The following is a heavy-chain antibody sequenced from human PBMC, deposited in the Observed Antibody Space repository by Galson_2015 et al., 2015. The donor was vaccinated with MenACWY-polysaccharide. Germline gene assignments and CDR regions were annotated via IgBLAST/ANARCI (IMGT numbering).Heavy chain of an antibody. Sequence: SVKVSCKASGYSFSSYDINWVRQTTGQGLEWMGWMKPNSGNTGYAQKFQGRVTMTRNTSISIAYMELSSLRSEDTAVYYCARGGKYYDDSSGYLNWFDPWGQGTLVTVSS. CDR2: MKPNSGNT. J-gene: IGHJ5*02. V-gene: IGHV1-8*01. CDR3: ARGGKYYDDSSGYLNWFDP. CDR1: GYSFSSYD. D-gene: IGHD3-22*01.